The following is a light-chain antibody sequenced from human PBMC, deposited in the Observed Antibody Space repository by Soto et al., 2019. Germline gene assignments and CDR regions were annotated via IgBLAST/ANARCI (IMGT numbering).Light chain of an antibody. J-gene: IGKJ4*01. CDR1: QGIRSY. V-gene: IGKV1-9*01. CDR2: AAS. CDR3: QQLNSYPFT. Sequence: DIQLNQSPSFLSASVGDRVTITCRASQGIRSYLAWYQQKPGKAPKLLIYAASTLQSGVPSRFSGSGSGTEFTLTISSLQPEDFATYYCQQLNSYPFTFGGGTKVEIK.